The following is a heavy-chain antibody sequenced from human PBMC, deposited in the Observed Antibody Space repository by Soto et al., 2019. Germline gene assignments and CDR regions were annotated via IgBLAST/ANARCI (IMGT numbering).Heavy chain of an antibody. J-gene: IGHJ2*01. V-gene: IGHV3-13*01. CDR1: GFIFSNYD. D-gene: IGHD5-12*01. CDR3: ARSARWLQSRYFDL. CDR2: IDIAGDT. Sequence: HPGGSLRLSCAASGFIFSNYDMHWVRQVTGRGLEWVSAIDIAGDTYYPDSVKGRFTISGETARNSLYLQMNSLGAGDTAVYYCARSARWLQSRYFDLWGRGTLVTVSS.